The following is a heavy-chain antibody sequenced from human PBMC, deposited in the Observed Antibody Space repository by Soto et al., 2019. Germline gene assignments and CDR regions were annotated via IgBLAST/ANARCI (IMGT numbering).Heavy chain of an antibody. V-gene: IGHV4-30-2*01. CDR2: IYHIGST. Sequence: QLQLQESGSGLVKPSQTLSLTCAVSGGSISSGGYSWSWIRQPPGKGLEWIGDIYHIGSTYYNPSLKNRVPISVERSKNQSSLKLSSVTAADTAVYYCAREGGGSATYFDYWGQGTLVTVSS. J-gene: IGHJ4*02. CDR1: GGSISSGGYS. D-gene: IGHD3-16*01. CDR3: AREGGGSATYFDY.